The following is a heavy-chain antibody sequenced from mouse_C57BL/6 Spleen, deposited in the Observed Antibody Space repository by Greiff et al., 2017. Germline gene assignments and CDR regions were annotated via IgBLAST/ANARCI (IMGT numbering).Heavy chain of an antibody. CDR1: GYTFTDYY. V-gene: IGHV1-76*01. CDR2: IYPGSGNT. J-gene: IGHJ2*01. CDR3: ARSSNYFDY. Sequence: VQLQQSGAELVRPGASVKLSCKASGYTFTDYYINWVKQRPGQGLEWIARIYPGSGNTYYNEKFKGKATLTAEKSSSTAYMQLSSLTSEDSAVYFCARSSNYFDYWCQGTTLTVSS.